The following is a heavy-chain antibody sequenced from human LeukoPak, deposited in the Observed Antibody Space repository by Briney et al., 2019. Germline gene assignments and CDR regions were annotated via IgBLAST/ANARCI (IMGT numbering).Heavy chain of an antibody. CDR3: ARVGDMITFGGVIVEGYFDY. Sequence: SQTLSLTCAISGDSVSSNSAAWNWIRQSPSRGLEWLGRTYYRSKWYNDYAVSVISRITINPDTSKNQFSLQLNSVTPEDTAVYYCARVGDMITFGGVIVEGYFDYWGQGTLVTVSS. J-gene: IGHJ4*02. CDR1: GDSVSSNSAA. D-gene: IGHD3-16*02. V-gene: IGHV6-1*01. CDR2: TYYRSKWYN.